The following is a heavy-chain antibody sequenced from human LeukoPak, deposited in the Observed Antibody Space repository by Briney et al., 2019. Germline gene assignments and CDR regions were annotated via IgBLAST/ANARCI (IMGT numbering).Heavy chain of an antibody. CDR2: ISSSGSAI. J-gene: IGHJ4*02. CDR1: GFTFSSYE. Sequence: PGGSLRLSCAASGFTFSSYEMNWVRQAPGKGLEWVSYISSSGSAIYYADSVKGRFTISRDNAKNSLYLQMNSLRAEDTAVYYCAKDHYYDSSATLAFDYWGQGTLVTVSS. D-gene: IGHD3-22*01. V-gene: IGHV3-48*03. CDR3: AKDHYYDSSATLAFDY.